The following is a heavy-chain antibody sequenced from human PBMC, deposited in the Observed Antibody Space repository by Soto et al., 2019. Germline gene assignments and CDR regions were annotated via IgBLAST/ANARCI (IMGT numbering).Heavy chain of an antibody. CDR2: IFYSGTT. J-gene: IGHJ4*02. CDR3: ARHRGMATSFGY. CDR1: GDSIRTSSLY. V-gene: IGHV4-39*01. D-gene: IGHD5-12*01. Sequence: SETLSLTCTVSGDSIRTSSLYWGWIRQPPGKGLEWIATIFYSGTTYYNRSLKSRVAISVDTSKNQFSLRLSSVTAADTAVYYCARHRGMATSFGYWGQGALVTVSS.